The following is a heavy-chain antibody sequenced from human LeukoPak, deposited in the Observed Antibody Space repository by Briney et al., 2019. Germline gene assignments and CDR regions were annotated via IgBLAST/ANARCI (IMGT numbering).Heavy chain of an antibody. V-gene: IGHV4-30-4*01. Sequence: SETLSLTCAVSGDSVSSSNYYWSWIRQPPGKGLEWIGYIYYSGSTYYNPSLKSRVTISVYTSKNQFPFKRSSVTAADTAVYYCARDKWELLSASAVDYGMDVWGQGTTVTVSS. CDR2: IYYSGST. CDR1: GDSVSSSNYY. J-gene: IGHJ6*02. CDR3: ARDKWELLSASAVDYGMDV. D-gene: IGHD1-26*01.